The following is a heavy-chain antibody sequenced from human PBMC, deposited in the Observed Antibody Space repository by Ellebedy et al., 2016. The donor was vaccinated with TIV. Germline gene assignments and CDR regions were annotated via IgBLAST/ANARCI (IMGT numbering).Heavy chain of an antibody. CDR2: MYDSGSA. CDR3: ANTDVSGYYWGNFDY. Sequence: SETLSLTXNVSGGSISDYYWTWIREIPGKGLEWIGYMYDSGSANYNPSLKRRATMSVDTSNNQFSLQLTSVTAADTAVYYCANTDVSGYYWGNFDYWGLGTLVTVSS. V-gene: IGHV4-59*08. D-gene: IGHD3-22*01. J-gene: IGHJ4*02. CDR1: GGSISDYY.